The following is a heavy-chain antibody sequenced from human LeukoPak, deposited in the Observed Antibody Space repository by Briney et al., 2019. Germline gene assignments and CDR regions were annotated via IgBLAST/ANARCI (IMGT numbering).Heavy chain of an antibody. CDR3: AKDHGIAAAGTTWFDP. D-gene: IGHD6-13*01. CDR2: ISCDGSNK. J-gene: IGHJ5*02. CDR1: GFTFSSYA. V-gene: IGHV3-30-3*01. Sequence: GRSLRLPCAASGFTFSSYAMHWVRQAPGKGLEWVAVISCDGSNKYYADSVKGRFTISRDNSKNTLYLQMNSLRAEDTAVYYCAKDHGIAAAGTTWFDPWGQGTLVTVSS.